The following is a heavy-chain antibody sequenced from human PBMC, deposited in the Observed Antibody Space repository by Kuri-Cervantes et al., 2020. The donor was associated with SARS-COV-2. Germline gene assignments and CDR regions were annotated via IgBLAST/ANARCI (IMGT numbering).Heavy chain of an antibody. V-gene: IGHV3-64D*08. D-gene: IGHD3-3*01. Sequence: GGSLRLSCSAFGLTFSHYVMHWVRQAPGKGLEYVSAINNDGYYTYYTDSVKGRFIISRDNSKNTLYLQMSSLRAEDTAVYYFVKILRFLEWLQLDYWGQGTLVTVSS. CDR3: VKILRFLEWLQLDY. CDR2: INNDGYYT. J-gene: IGHJ4*02. CDR1: GLTFSHYV.